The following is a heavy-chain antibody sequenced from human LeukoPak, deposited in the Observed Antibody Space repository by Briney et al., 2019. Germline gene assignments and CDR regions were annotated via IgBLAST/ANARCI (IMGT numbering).Heavy chain of an antibody. CDR2: ISGSGGST. CDR1: GFTFSSYT. V-gene: IGHV3-23*01. Sequence: GGSLRLSCAASGFTFSSYTRSWVRQAPGKGLEWVSAISGSGGSTYYADSVKGRFTISRDNSKNTLYLQMNSLRAEDTAVYYCAKDPYCSSTSCHDYWGQGTLVTVSS. CDR3: AKDPYCSSTSCHDY. J-gene: IGHJ4*02. D-gene: IGHD2-2*01.